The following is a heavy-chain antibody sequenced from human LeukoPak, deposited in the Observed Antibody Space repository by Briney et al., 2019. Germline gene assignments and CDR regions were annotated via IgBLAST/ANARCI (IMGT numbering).Heavy chain of an antibody. CDR3: AAPSDDSTIFYHY. Sequence: GGSLRLSCAASGFTFSSYGMHWVRQAPSKGLEWVAVIWYDGSNKYYADSVKGRFTISRDNSKNTLYLQMNSLRAEDTAVYYCAAPSDDSTIFYHYWGQGTLVTVSS. J-gene: IGHJ4*02. D-gene: IGHD3-3*01. CDR1: GFTFSSYG. V-gene: IGHV3-33*01. CDR2: IWYDGSNK.